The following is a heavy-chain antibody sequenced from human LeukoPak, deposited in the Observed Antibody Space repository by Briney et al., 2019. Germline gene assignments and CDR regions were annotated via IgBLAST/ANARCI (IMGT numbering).Heavy chain of an antibody. CDR3: EHGSMYQLDS. J-gene: IGHJ4*02. CDR2: IIGGAGST. D-gene: IGHD1-26*01. Sequence: PGGSLRLSCAASGFSFSSHGMSWVRQARGKGLAWVSGIIGGAGSTYYADSVKGRLTVSRDNSKNTLYLQMNSLRAEDTAVYYCEHGSMYQLDSWGQGTLVTVSS. CDR1: GFSFSSHG. V-gene: IGHV3-23*01.